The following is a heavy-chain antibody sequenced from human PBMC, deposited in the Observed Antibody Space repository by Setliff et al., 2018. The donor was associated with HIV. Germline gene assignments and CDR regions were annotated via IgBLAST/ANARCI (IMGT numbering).Heavy chain of an antibody. V-gene: IGHV3-23*01. J-gene: IGHJ4*02. Sequence: GGSLRLSCAASGFTFSSFAMNWVRQAPGKGLEWVSGIRGSGESTYYGEFEKGHFTISRDNSKNMLYLQMTSLGVEDTAVYYCAKGVQSLRPYYFDSWGPGTLVTVSS. D-gene: IGHD4-17*01. CDR3: AKGVQSLRPYYFDS. CDR1: GFTFSSFA. CDR2: IRGSGEST.